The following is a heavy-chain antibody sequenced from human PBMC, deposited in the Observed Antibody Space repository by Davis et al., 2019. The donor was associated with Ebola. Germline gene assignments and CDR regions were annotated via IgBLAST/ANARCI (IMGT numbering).Heavy chain of an antibody. CDR1: GYTFTGYY. V-gene: IGHV1-2*04. D-gene: IGHD2-15*01. Sequence: AASVKVSCKASGYTFTGYYIHWVRQAPGQGLEWMGWINPNSGDTKYSQKFQGWVTMTRDTPISTAYMELNRLTSDDTAVYYCARDRVCSGATCYAYFDFWGLGTLVTVSS. J-gene: IGHJ4*02. CDR2: INPNSGDT. CDR3: ARDRVCSGATCYAYFDF.